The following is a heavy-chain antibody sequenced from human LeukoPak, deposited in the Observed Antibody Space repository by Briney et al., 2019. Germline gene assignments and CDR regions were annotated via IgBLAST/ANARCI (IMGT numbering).Heavy chain of an antibody. CDR3: AREGLGFDY. V-gene: IGHV3-74*01. Sequence: PGGSLRLSCAASGFTVSSNYMTWVRQAPGKGLVWVSRINMDVSSTNYADSVKGRFTISRDNAKSTLYLQLNSLRAEDTAVYYCAREGLGFDYWGQGTLVTVSS. D-gene: IGHD3-16*01. CDR1: GFTVSSNY. J-gene: IGHJ4*02. CDR2: INMDVSST.